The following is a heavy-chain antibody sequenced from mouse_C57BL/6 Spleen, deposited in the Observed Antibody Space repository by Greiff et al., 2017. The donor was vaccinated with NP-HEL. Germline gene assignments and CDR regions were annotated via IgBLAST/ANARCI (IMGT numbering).Heavy chain of an antibody. CDR2: IYPGSGST. CDR3: ARAKLGLGYFDV. D-gene: IGHD4-1*01. Sequence: QVQLQQPGAELVKPGASVKMSCKASGYTFTSYWITWVKQRPGQGLEWIGDIYPGSGSTNYNEKFKSKATLTVDTSSSTDYMQLSSLTSEDSAVYYCARAKLGLGYFDVWGTGTTVTVSS. V-gene: IGHV1-55*01. CDR1: GYTFTSYW. J-gene: IGHJ1*03.